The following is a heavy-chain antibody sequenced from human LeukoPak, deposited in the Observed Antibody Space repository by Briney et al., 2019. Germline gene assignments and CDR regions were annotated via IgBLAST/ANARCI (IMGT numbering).Heavy chain of an antibody. CDR1: GFTFSSYS. CDR2: ISSSSSYI. D-gene: IGHD3-10*01. CDR3: ARDYYGSGYYGMDV. Sequence: GGSLRLSCAASGFTFSSYSMNWVRQAPGKGLEWASSISSSSSYIYYADSVKGRFTISRDNAKNSLYLQMNSLRAEDTAVYYCARDYYGSGYYGMDVWGQGTTVTVSS. V-gene: IGHV3-21*01. J-gene: IGHJ6*02.